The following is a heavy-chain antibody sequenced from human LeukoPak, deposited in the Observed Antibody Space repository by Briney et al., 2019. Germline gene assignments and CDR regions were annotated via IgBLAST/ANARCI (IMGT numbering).Heavy chain of an antibody. V-gene: IGHV4-38-2*01. Sequence: GSLRLSCGASSLTFSSYVMSWVRQAPGKGLEWIGSIAHGGRPYYNPSLKSRVTISVDTSKNQFSLKLSSVTAADTAVYYCARVGKYDFWSGHDETRLDYWGQGSLVTVSS. CDR3: ARVGKYDFWSGHDETRLDY. CDR1: SLTFSSYV. CDR2: IAHGGRP. D-gene: IGHD3-3*01. J-gene: IGHJ4*02.